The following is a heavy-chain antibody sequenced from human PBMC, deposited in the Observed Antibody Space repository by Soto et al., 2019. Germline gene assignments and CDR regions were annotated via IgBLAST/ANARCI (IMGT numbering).Heavy chain of an antibody. CDR1: GGSISSGGYS. J-gene: IGHJ4*02. V-gene: IGHV4-30-2*06. CDR2: IYHSGST. CDR3: ARGQVVAAQH. Sequence: QLQLKESGSGLVKPSQTLSLTCAVSGGSISSGGYSWSWIRQSPGKGLEWIGYIYHSGSTYYNPSLKSRVTISVDRSKNQFSLKLSSVTAADTAVYYCARGQVVAAQHWGQGTLVTVSS. D-gene: IGHD2-15*01.